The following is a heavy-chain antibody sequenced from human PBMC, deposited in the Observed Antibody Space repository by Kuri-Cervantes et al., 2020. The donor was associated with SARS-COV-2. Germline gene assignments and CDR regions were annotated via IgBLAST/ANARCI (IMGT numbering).Heavy chain of an antibody. D-gene: IGHD6-13*01. V-gene: IGHV3-33*01. Sequence: GESLKISCAASGFTFSSYGMHWVRQAPVKGLEWVAVIWYDGSNKYYADSVKGRFTISRDNSKNTLYLQMNSLRAEDTAVYYCARDSSITPRDFDYWGQGTLVTVSS. CDR1: GFTFSSYG. CDR3: ARDSSITPRDFDY. J-gene: IGHJ4*02. CDR2: IWYDGSNK.